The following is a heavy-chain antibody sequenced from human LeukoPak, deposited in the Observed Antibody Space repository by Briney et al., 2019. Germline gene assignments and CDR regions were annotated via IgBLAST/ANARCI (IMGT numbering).Heavy chain of an antibody. CDR1: GFTVSSNY. D-gene: IGHD3-3*01. V-gene: IGHV3-53*01. CDR2: IYSGGST. J-gene: IGHJ4*02. Sequence: SGGSLRLSCAASGFTVSSNYMSWVRQAPGKGMEWVSVIYSGGSTYYADSVKGQFTISRDNSKNTLYLQMNSLRAEDTAVYYCAKEEWLLAVYFDYWGQGTLVTVSS. CDR3: AKEEWLLAVYFDY.